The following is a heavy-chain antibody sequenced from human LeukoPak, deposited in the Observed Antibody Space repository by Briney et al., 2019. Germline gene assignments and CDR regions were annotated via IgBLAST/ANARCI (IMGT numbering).Heavy chain of an antibody. CDR2: IIPIFGTA. V-gene: IGHV1-69*13. Sequence: GASVKVSCKVSGYTLTELSMHWVRQAPGKGLEWMGGIIPIFGTANYAQKFQGRVTITADESTSTAYMELSSLRSEDTAVYYCASGHSSSGFDYWGQGALVTVSS. D-gene: IGHD6-6*01. CDR3: ASGHSSSGFDY. J-gene: IGHJ4*02. CDR1: GYTLTELS.